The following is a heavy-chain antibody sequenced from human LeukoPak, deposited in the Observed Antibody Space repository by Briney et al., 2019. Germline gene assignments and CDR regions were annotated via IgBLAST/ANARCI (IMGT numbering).Heavy chain of an antibody. Sequence: GGSLRLSWAASGFTFSRYSMNWVRQARGKGLEGVSSISSSSSYIYYADSVKGRFTISRDNAKNSLYLQMNSLRAEDTAVYYCARENYYDSSGSSEYDYWGQGTLVTVSS. V-gene: IGHV3-21*01. CDR1: GFTFSRYS. J-gene: IGHJ4*02. CDR3: ARENYYDSSGSSEYDY. CDR2: ISSSSSYI. D-gene: IGHD3-22*01.